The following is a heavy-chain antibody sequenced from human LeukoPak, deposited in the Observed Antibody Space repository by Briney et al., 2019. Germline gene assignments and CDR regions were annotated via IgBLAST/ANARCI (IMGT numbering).Heavy chain of an antibody. CDR1: GYTFTGYY. CDR2: VNPNSGGT. V-gene: IGHV1-2*02. J-gene: IGHJ5*02. Sequence: ASVKVSCKASGYTFTGYYMHWVRQAPGQGLEWMGWVNPNSGGTNYAQKFQGRVTMTRDTSISTAYMELSRLRSDDTAVYYCARDRQEGHPSNWFDPWGQGTLVTVSS. CDR3: ARDRQEGHPSNWFDP.